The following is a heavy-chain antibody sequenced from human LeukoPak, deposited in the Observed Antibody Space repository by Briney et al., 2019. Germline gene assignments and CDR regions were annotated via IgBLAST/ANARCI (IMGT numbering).Heavy chain of an antibody. J-gene: IGHJ4*02. CDR2: ISGSGGST. Sequence: GGSLRLSCAASGFTFSSYAMSWVRQAPGKGLEWVSAISGSGGSTYYADSVKGRFTISRDNAKNSLYLQMNSLRAEDTAVYYCARGLLHGYSYDYWGQGTLVTVSS. CDR3: ARGLLHGYSYDY. CDR1: GFTFSSYA. V-gene: IGHV3-23*01. D-gene: IGHD5-18*01.